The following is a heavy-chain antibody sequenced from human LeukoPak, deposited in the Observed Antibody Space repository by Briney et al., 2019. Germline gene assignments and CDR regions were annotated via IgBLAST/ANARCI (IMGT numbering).Heavy chain of an antibody. V-gene: IGHV1-2*02. CDR3: ARLQWLERKFDP. Sequence: ASVKVSCKASGYIFTKYYIHWVRQAPGQGLEWTGWMNPTSGATNYAQKFQGRVTMTRDTSLNTAYMELSSLRSDDTAIYYCARLQWLERKFDPWGQGTLVTVSS. CDR2: MNPTSGAT. J-gene: IGHJ5*02. CDR1: GYIFTKYY. D-gene: IGHD6-19*01.